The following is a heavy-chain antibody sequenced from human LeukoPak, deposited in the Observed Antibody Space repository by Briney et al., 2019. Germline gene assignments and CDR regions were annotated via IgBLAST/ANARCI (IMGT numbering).Heavy chain of an antibody. CDR2: INHSGST. CDR1: GGSFSGYY. J-gene: IGHJ4*02. CDR3: ARVVGSSSYLDY. D-gene: IGHD6-13*01. V-gene: IGHV4-34*01. Sequence: SETLSLTCAVYGGSFSGYYWSWIRQPPGKGLEWIGEINHSGSTNYNPSLKSRVTISVDTSKNQFSLKLSSVTAADTAVYYCARVVGSSSYLDYWGQGTLVTVSS.